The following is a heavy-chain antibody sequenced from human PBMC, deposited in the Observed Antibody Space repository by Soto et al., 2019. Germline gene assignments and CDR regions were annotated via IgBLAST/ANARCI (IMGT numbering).Heavy chain of an antibody. J-gene: IGHJ2*01. CDR1: GFTFSSYA. V-gene: IGHV3-30-3*01. CDR3: ASPYSSSSRRGDWYFDL. D-gene: IGHD6-6*01. CDR2: ISYDGSNK. Sequence: GGSLRLSCAASGFTFSSYAMHWVRQAPGKGLEWVAVISYDGSNKYYADSVKGRFTISRDNSKNTLYLQMNSLRAEGTAVHYCASPYSSSSRRGDWYFDLWGRGTLVTVSS.